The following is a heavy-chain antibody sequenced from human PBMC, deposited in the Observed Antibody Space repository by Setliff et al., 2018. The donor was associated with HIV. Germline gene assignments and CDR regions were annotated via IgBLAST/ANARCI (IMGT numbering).Heavy chain of an antibody. Sequence: SETLSLTCTVSGDSISSDDYYWSWVRQPPGKGLEWIGYIYYSGTTYYSPSLKSRVTISLKTSKNQFSPKLSSVTAADTAVYYCARASTGSAMVQDVLDIWGQGTMVTVSS. D-gene: IGHD5-18*01. CDR1: GDSISSDDYY. CDR3: ARASTGSAMVQDVLDI. V-gene: IGHV4-30-4*08. J-gene: IGHJ3*02. CDR2: IYYSGTT.